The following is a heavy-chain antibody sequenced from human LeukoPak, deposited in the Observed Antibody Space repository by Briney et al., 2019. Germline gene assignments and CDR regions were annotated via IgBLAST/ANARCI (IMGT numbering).Heavy chain of an antibody. CDR1: GFTFSSYG. J-gene: IGHJ6*03. V-gene: IGHV3-33*06. CDR3: AKGDQLLSYYYYMDV. D-gene: IGHD2-2*01. CDR2: IWYDGSNK. Sequence: GRSLRLSCAASGFTFSSYGMHWVRQAPGKGLEWVAVIWYDGSNKYYADSVKGRFTISRDNSKNTLYLQMNSLRAEDTAVYYCAKGDQLLSYYYYMDVWGKGTTVTVSS.